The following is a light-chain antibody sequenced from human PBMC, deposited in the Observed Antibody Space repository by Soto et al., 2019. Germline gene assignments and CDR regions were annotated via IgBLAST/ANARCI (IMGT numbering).Light chain of an antibody. V-gene: IGKV1-39*01. Sequence: DIQMNQSPSSLSASVGDRVNITCRASQTVSSYLNWYQQKPGTVPKLLIYATSNLQSGVPSRFSGRGFGTDFTLTISSLQPEDFATYYCQQSFTTPSFGQGTRLEIK. CDR2: ATS. CDR3: QQSFTTPS. CDR1: QTVSSY. J-gene: IGKJ5*01.